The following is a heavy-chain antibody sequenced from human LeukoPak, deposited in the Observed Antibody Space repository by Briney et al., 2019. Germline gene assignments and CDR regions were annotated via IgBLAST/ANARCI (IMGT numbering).Heavy chain of an antibody. D-gene: IGHD6-19*01. J-gene: IGHJ5*02. CDR1: GYSISSAYY. V-gene: IGHV4-38-2*02. CDR3: ARVYSSGWYQWFDP. CDR2: INHSGST. Sequence: SETLSLTCTVSGYSISSAYYWSWVRQPPGKGLEWIGEINHSGSTNYNPSLKSRVTISVDTSKNQFSLKLSSVTAADTAIYHCARVYSSGWYQWFDPWGEGILVTVS.